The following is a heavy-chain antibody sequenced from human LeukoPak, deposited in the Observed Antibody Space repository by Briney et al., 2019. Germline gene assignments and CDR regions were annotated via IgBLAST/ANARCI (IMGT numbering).Heavy chain of an antibody. D-gene: IGHD6-13*01. CDR2: ISSSSSTI. V-gene: IGHV3-48*02. J-gene: IGHJ4*02. CDR1: GFTFSSYA. CDR3: ARDFTPSSSSWYKYYFDY. Sequence: GGSLRLSCAASGFTFSSYAMSWVRQAPGKGLEWVSYISSSSSTIYYADSVKGRFTISRDNAKNSLYLQMNSLRDEDTAVYYCARDFTPSSSSWYKYYFDYWGQGTLVTVSS.